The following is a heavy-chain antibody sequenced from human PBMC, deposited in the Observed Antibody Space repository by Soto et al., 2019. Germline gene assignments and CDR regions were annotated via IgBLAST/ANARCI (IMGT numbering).Heavy chain of an antibody. D-gene: IGHD2-15*01. CDR2: ISYDGSNK. J-gene: IGHJ4*02. Sequence: LTLSCAASGFTFSSYAMHWVRQAPGKGPEWVAVISYDGSNKYYADSVKGRFTISRDNSKNTLYLQMNSLRAEDTAVYYCAREAAVVVAHYDYWGQGTLVTVSS. CDR3: AREAAVVVAHYDY. CDR1: GFTFSSYA. V-gene: IGHV3-30-3*01.